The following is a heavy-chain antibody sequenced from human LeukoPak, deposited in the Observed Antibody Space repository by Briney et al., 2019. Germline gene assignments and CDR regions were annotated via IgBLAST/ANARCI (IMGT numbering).Heavy chain of an antibody. CDR1: GGSIVNNNYY. Sequence: PSETLSLTCTVSGGSIVNNNYYWGWIRQPPGKGLEWIATIFYTGSTYYNPSLKSRVTISVDTSKNQFSLQVSSVTAADTALYYCARHLWDSEKNWFDSWGQGILVTVSS. J-gene: IGHJ5*01. CDR3: ARHLWDSEKNWFDS. V-gene: IGHV4-39*01. D-gene: IGHD1-26*01. CDR2: IFYTGST.